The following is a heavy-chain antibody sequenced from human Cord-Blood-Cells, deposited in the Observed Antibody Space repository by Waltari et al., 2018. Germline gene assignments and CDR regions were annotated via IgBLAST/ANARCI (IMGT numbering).Heavy chain of an antibody. V-gene: IGHV4-39*01. CDR3: ARLGDSSSWPVPFDY. D-gene: IGHD6-13*01. CDR2: IYYSGST. Sequence: QLQLQESGPGLVKPSETLSLPCTVSGGSISSSSYYWGWIRQPPGKGLEWIGSIYYSGSTYYNPSLKSRVTISVDTSKNQFSLKLSSVTAADTAVYYCARLGDSSSWPVPFDYWGQGTLVTVSS. J-gene: IGHJ4*02. CDR1: GGSISSSSYY.